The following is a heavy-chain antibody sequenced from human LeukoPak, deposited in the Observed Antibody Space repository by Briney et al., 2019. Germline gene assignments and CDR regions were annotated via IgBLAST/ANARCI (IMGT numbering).Heavy chain of an antibody. V-gene: IGHV3-23*01. CDR3: ARAVGAAQFDI. Sequence: PGGSLRLSCAASGFTFSSYAMSWVRQAPGKGPEWVSSISGSGAGTKYADSVKGRFNISRDNPKNTLYLQMNSLRAEDTAVYYCARAVGAAQFDIWGQGTMVTVSS. CDR1: GFTFSSYA. D-gene: IGHD2-15*01. CDR2: ISGSGAGT. J-gene: IGHJ3*02.